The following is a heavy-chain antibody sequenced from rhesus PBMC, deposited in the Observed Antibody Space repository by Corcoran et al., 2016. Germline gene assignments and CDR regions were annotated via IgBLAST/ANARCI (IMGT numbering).Heavy chain of an antibody. CDR3: ARRTTVTLFDY. D-gene: IGHD4-35*01. CDR2: CYWDDDK. Sequence: QVTLKDSGPSLVKPTQTLTLTSTFSGFSLTTTGSGVGCSCRPPGRALEWLALCYWDDDKRPNTSLKSRLTISTNTSINQIVLTMTNMDPVDTATYYCARRTTVTLFDYWGQGVLVTVSS. CDR1: GFSLTTTGSG. V-gene: IGHV2-174*01. J-gene: IGHJ4*01.